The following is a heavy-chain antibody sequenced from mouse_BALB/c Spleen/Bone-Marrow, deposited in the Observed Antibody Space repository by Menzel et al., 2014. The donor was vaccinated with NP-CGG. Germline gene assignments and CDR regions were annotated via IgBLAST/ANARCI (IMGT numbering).Heavy chain of an antibody. D-gene: IGHD1-1*01. V-gene: IGHV14-3*02. Sequence: EVKLVESGAELVKPGASVKLSCTASGFNIKDTYMHWVKQRPEQGLEWIGRIDPANGNTKYDPKFQGKATITADTSSNTAYLQLSSLTSEGTAVYYCARYYYGSYFDYWGQGTTLTVSS. CDR1: GFNIKDTY. CDR2: IDPANGNT. CDR3: ARYYYGSYFDY. J-gene: IGHJ2*01.